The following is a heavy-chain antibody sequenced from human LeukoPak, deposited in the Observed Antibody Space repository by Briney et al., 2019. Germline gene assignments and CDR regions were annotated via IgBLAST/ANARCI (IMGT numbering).Heavy chain of an antibody. D-gene: IGHD3-3*01. V-gene: IGHV1-69*04. CDR3: ARDWGTKYDCWSGGFGWFDP. CDR2: IIPILGIA. Sequence: SVKVSCKVSGGTFSIYTISWVRQAPGQGLEWMGRIIPILGIANYAQKFQGRVTITADKSTSTAYMELSRLRSEATRVYYCARDWGTKYDCWSGGFGWFDPWGQGTLVTVSS. CDR1: GGTFSIYT. J-gene: IGHJ5*02.